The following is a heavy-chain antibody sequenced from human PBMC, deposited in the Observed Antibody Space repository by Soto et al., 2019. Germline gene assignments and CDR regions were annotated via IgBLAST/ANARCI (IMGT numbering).Heavy chain of an antibody. CDR3: ARGGHYYGSASYYQHEYGMDV. Sequence: TGGSLRLSCAASGFTVSSNYMSWVRQAPGKGLEWVSVIYSGGSTYYADSVKGRFTISRDNSKNTLYLQMNSLRAEDTAVYYCARGGHYYGSASYYQHEYGMDVWGQGTTVTVSS. CDR1: GFTVSSNY. D-gene: IGHD3-10*01. CDR2: IYSGGST. J-gene: IGHJ6*02. V-gene: IGHV3-53*01.